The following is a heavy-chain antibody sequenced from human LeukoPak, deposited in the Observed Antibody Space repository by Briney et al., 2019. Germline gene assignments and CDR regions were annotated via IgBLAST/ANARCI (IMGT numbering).Heavy chain of an antibody. CDR3: ARPPDDGGYGAAFEC. CDR2: MYHTGTT. CDR1: GYSISSGYF. Sequence: SETLSLTCAVSGYSISSGYFWGWIRQPPGKGLEWIGSMYHTGTTYYNPSLRSRVTISGDTSKNQFSLKLRSMTAADMAVYYRARPPDDGGYGAAFECWGQGTPVSVSS. V-gene: IGHV4-38-2*01. D-gene: IGHD4-17*01. J-gene: IGHJ4*02.